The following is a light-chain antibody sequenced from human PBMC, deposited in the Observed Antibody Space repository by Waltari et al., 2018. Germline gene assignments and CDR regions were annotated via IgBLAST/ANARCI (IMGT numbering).Light chain of an antibody. J-gene: IGKJ1*01. CDR2: AAS. V-gene: IGKV3-15*01. CDR1: QSISSN. Sequence: EIVMTQSPVTLSVSPGERATLSCRASQSISSNFAWYQQKPGQAPRLLIYAASTRATGIPARFSGSGSGTDFTLTISGLQSEDFTIYYCQQYNNWPRTFGQGTKVEF. CDR3: QQYNNWPRT.